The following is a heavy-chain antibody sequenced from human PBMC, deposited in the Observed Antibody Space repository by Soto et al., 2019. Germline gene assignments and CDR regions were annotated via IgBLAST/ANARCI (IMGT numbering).Heavy chain of an antibody. Sequence: IRKTPGRGLEWIGSIYYSGATYHNPSLKSRVTISIDVSKNHFSLKVNSLTAADSAVYYCVRGAWARGVYHFSGMAVWGHGTTVTVSS. CDR2: IYYSGAT. V-gene: IGHV4-39*02. CDR3: VRGAWARGVYHFSGMAV. D-gene: IGHD1-26*01. J-gene: IGHJ6*02.